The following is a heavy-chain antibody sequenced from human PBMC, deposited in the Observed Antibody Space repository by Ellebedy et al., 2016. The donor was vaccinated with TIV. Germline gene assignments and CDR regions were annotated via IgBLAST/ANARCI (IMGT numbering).Heavy chain of an antibody. CDR1: GFTFSSYG. CDR2: ISYDGSNK. CDR3: AKDREGCGGDCYYFDY. J-gene: IGHJ4*02. V-gene: IGHV3-30*18. Sequence: GESLKISCAASGFTFSSYGMHWVRQAPGKGLEWVAVISYDGSNKYYADSVKGRFTISRDNSKNTLYLQMNSLRAEDTAVYYCAKDREGCGGDCYYFDYWGQGTLVTVSS. D-gene: IGHD2-21*02.